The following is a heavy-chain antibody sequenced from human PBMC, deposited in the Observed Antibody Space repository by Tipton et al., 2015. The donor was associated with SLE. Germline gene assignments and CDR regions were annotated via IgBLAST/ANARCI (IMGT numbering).Heavy chain of an antibody. CDR1: GASFSGFS. Sequence: LRLSCAVYGASFSGFSWSWIRQTPGKGLEWIGEVNHRGSTTYNPSLMSRVTISVGTSQNQFSLRLISVTAADTAVYYCARDTVWHYMDVWGRGTTVTVSS. J-gene: IGHJ6*03. V-gene: IGHV4-34*09. CDR2: VNHRGST. CDR3: ARDTVWHYMDV. D-gene: IGHD3-16*01.